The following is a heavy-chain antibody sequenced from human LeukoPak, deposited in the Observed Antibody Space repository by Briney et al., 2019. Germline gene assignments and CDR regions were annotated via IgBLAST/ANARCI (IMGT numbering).Heavy chain of an antibody. CDR2: ISSSGSTI. V-gene: IGHV3-48*03. J-gene: IGHJ6*04. D-gene: IGHD3-10*02. Sequence: GGSLRLSCEDSGFTFRSYEMNWVRQALGKGLEWVSYISSSGSTIYYADSVKGRFTISRDNAKNSLYLQMNSLRAEDTAVYYCAELGITMIGGVWGKGTTVTISS. CDR3: AELGITMIGGV. CDR1: GFTFRSYE.